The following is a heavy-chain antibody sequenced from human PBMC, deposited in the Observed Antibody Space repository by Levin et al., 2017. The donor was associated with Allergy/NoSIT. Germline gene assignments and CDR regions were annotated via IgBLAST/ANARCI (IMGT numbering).Heavy chain of an antibody. Sequence: PSSETLSLTCAASGFTFSSYAMSWVRQTPGQGLEWVSAISGSGANTYYANSVKGRFTSSRDNSKNTLYLQMNSLRVEDTAVYYCAKLEYCSGGSCPSNAESFQYWGQGTLVSVSS. CDR2: ISGSGANT. CDR1: GFTFSSYA. D-gene: IGHD2-15*01. CDR3: AKLEYCSGGSCPSNAESFQY. J-gene: IGHJ1*01. V-gene: IGHV3-23*01.